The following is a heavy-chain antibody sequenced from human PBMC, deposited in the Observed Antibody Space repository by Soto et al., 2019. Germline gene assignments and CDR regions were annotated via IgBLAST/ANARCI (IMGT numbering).Heavy chain of an antibody. CDR2: IYHSGST. Sequence: QVQLQESGPGLVKPSGTLSLTCAVSGGSISSSNWWSWVRQPPGKGLEWIGEIYHSGSTNYNPSRKSRVPISVDNSTNQFPLKLSSVTAADTAVYYGARDHLWFGDFHTWGMDVWGPGTTVTVSS. D-gene: IGHD3-10*01. CDR1: GGSISSSNW. CDR3: ARDHLWFGDFHTWGMDV. J-gene: IGHJ6*02. V-gene: IGHV4-4*02.